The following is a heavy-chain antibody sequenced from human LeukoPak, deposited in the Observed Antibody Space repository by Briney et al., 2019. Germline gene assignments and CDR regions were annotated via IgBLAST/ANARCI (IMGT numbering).Heavy chain of an antibody. V-gene: IGHV5-51*01. J-gene: IGHJ6*03. CDR2: IYPGDSDT. D-gene: IGHD5-12*01. Sequence: GESLKISCKGSGYSFTSYWIGWVRQMPGKGLEWMWIIYPGDSDTRYSPSFQGQVTISADKSISTAYLQWSSLKASDTTMYYCARTVVATIRTTRYYYMDVWGKGTTVTISS. CDR3: ARTVVATIRTTRYYYMDV. CDR1: GYSFTSYW.